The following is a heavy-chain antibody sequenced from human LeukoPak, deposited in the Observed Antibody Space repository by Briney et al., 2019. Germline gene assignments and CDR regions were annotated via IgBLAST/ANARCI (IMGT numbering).Heavy chain of an antibody. V-gene: IGHV4-61*01. CDR1: GSSVSSGSYY. Sequence: PSETLSLTCTVSGSSVSSGSYYWSWIRQPPGKGLEWIGYIYYSGSTNYNPSLKSRVTISVDTSKNQFSLKLSSVTAADTAVYYCATTFGKGNYWGPGTLVTVSS. J-gene: IGHJ4*02. D-gene: IGHD3-16*01. CDR2: IYYSGST. CDR3: ATTFGKGNY.